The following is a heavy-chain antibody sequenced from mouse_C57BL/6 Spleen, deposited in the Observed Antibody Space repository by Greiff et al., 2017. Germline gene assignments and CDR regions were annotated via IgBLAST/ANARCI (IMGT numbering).Heavy chain of an antibody. V-gene: IGHV5-17*01. J-gene: IGHJ2*01. Sequence: EVQLVESGGGLVKPGGSLKLSCAASGFTFSDYGMHRVRQAPEKGLEWVAYISSGSSTIYYADTVKGRFTISRDNAKNTLFLQMTSLRSEDTAMYYCARDDGYLFDYWGQGTTLTVSS. D-gene: IGHD2-3*01. CDR3: ARDDGYLFDY. CDR2: ISSGSSTI. CDR1: GFTFSDYG.